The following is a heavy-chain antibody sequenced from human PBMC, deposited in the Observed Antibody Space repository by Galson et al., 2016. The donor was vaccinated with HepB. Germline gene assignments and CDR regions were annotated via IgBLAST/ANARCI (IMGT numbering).Heavy chain of an antibody. D-gene: IGHD6-13*01. CDR1: GFPFRSYA. J-gene: IGHJ6*03. CDR3: AKAHSSSWYASGDYYMDV. V-gene: IGHV3-23*01. CDR2: ISGSGGST. Sequence: SLRLSCAASGFPFRSYAMSWVRQAPGKGLEWVSAISGSGGSTYYADSVKGRFTISRDNSKNTLYLQMNSLRAEDTAIYYCAKAHSSSWYASGDYYMDVWGQGTMVTVSS.